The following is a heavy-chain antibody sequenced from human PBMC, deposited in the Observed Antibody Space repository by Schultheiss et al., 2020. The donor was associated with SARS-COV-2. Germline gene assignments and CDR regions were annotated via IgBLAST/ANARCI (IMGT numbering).Heavy chain of an antibody. Sequence: SETLSLTCTVSGGSISSYYWSWIRQPAGKGLEWIGRIYTSGSTNYNPSLKSRVTMSVDTSKNQFSLKLSSVTAADTAVYYCARGMPRPRIAVAGSGGYFQHWGQGTLVTVSS. CDR1: GGSISSYY. CDR2: IYTSGST. J-gene: IGHJ1*01. V-gene: IGHV4-4*07. D-gene: IGHD6-19*01. CDR3: ARGMPRPRIAVAGSGGYFQH.